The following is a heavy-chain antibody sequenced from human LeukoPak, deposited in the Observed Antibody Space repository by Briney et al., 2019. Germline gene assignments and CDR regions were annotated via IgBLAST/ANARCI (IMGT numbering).Heavy chain of an antibody. CDR3: AKDGPWELLGYFDY. Sequence: PGGSLRLSCAASGFTFSSYGMHWVRQAPGKGLEWVAFIRYDGSNKYYAYSVKGRFTISRDNSKNTLYLQMNSLRAEDTAVYYCAKDGPWELLGYFDYWGQGTLVTVSS. V-gene: IGHV3-30*02. CDR2: IRYDGSNK. J-gene: IGHJ4*02. D-gene: IGHD1-26*01. CDR1: GFTFSSYG.